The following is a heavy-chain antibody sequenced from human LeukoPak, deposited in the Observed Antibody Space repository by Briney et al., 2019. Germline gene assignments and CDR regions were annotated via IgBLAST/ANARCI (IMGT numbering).Heavy chain of an antibody. V-gene: IGHV3-30*03. D-gene: IGHD3-10*01. J-gene: IGHJ4*02. CDR3: ARSTMVYYFDY. CDR2: ISYDGSNK. CDR1: GFTFSSYG. Sequence: GGSLRLSCAASGFTFSSYGMHWVRQAPGKGLEWVAVISYDGSNKYYADSVKGRFTISRDNSKNTLYLQMNSLRAEDTAVYYCARSTMVYYFDYWGQGTLVTVSS.